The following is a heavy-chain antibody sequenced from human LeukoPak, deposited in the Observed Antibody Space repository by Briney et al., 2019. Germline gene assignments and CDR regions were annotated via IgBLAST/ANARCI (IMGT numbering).Heavy chain of an antibody. CDR3: ARRRPEDIVVVVPGWFDP. CDR2: ISSSSSYI. Sequence: KPGGSLRLSCAASGFTFSSYSMNSVRQAPGKGLEWVSSISSSSSYIYYADSVKGRFTISRDNAKNSLYLQMNSLRAQDTAVYYCARRRPEDIVVVVPGWFDPWGQGTLVTVSS. D-gene: IGHD2-15*01. V-gene: IGHV3-21*01. CDR1: GFTFSSYS. J-gene: IGHJ5*02.